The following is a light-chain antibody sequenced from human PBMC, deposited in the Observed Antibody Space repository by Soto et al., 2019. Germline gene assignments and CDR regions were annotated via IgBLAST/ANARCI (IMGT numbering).Light chain of an antibody. V-gene: IGKV1-5*01. CDR3: QQYHSFSVT. CDR2: SAS. Sequence: DIQMTQSPSTLSASVGDRVTITCRASQSITNWLAWYQQKPGKAPKLLISSASSLENGVPSRFSGSGSGTEFSLTISGLQTDDFATYYCQQYHSFSVTFGQGTRLEIK. J-gene: IGKJ5*01. CDR1: QSITNW.